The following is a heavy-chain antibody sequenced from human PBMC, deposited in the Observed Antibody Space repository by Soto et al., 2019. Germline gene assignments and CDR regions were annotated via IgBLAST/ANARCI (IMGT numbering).Heavy chain of an antibody. Sequence: GSLRLSCAASGFTFSNYWMSWVRQAPGKGLEWVANIKHDGSEKYYVDSVKGRFTISRDNAKNSLYLQMNSLRAEDTAVYYCAREDYGSGSLRYYYGLDVWGQGTTVTVSS. J-gene: IGHJ6*02. V-gene: IGHV3-7*03. CDR1: GFTFSNYW. CDR3: AREDYGSGSLRYYYGLDV. D-gene: IGHD3-10*01. CDR2: IKHDGSEK.